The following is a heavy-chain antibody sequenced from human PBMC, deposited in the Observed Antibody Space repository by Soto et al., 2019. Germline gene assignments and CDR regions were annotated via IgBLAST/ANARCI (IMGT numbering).Heavy chain of an antibody. CDR2: ISSSSSTI. J-gene: IGHJ6*02. CDR1: GFTFSSYS. CDR3: ARRFDSRARGMDV. V-gene: IGHV3-48*02. D-gene: IGHD3-22*01. Sequence: EVQLVESGGGLVQPGGSLRLSCAASGFTFSSYSMNWVRQAPGKGLEWVSYISSSSSTIYYADSVKGRFTISRDNAKNSLYLRMNSLRDEDTAVYYCARRFDSRARGMDVWGQGTTVTVSS.